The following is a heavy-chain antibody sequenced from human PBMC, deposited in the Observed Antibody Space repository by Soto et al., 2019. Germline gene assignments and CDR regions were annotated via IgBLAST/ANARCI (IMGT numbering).Heavy chain of an antibody. J-gene: IGHJ4*02. V-gene: IGHV1-46*02. CDR2: IHPSGGGS. CDR3: ARAWVVVTAPDY. CDR1: GYTLNTYY. Sequence: ASVKVSCKPSGYTLNTYYLHWVRQAPGQGLEWMGIIHPSGGGSTYAQKFLGRVTMTRDTSTSTVFMELSSLRSEDTAVYYCARAWVVVTAPDYWGQGTLVTVPQ. D-gene: IGHD2-21*02.